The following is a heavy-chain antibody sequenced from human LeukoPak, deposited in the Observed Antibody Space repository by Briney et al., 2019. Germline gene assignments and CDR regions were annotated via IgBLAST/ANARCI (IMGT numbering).Heavy chain of an antibody. V-gene: IGHV1-69*13. CDR1: GGTFSSHA. D-gene: IGHD6-6*01. CDR2: IIPIFGTA. CDR3: ARASSSEENWFDP. Sequence: ASVKVSCKASGGTFSSHAISWVRQAPGQGLEWMGGIIPIFGTANYAQKFQGRVTITADESTSTAYMELSSLRSEDTAVYYCARASSSEENWFDPWGQGTLVTVSS. J-gene: IGHJ5*02.